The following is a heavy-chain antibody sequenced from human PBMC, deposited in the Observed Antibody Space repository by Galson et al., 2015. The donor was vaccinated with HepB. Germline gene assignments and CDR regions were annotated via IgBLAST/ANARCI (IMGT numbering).Heavy chain of an antibody. CDR3: ARGDDYYDTSGNDY. D-gene: IGHD3-22*01. CDR2: INPSDGDT. CDR1: GYTFSRYY. Sequence: SVKVSCKASGYTFSRYYMHWVRQAPGQGLEWMGIINPSDGDTTYAPKLQGRVTMTRDTSTSTAYMELSSLRSEDTAVYYCARGDDYYDTSGNDYWGQGSLVTVSS. V-gene: IGHV1-46*01. J-gene: IGHJ4*02.